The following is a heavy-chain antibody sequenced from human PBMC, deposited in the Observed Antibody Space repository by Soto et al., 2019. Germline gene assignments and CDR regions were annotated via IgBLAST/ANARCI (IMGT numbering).Heavy chain of an antibody. V-gene: IGHV1-18*01. D-gene: IGHD3-16*01. CDR3: ATNTFSHYYGMEV. CDR1: GYTFTSYG. CDR2: ISSYSLKA. Sequence: ASVKVFCKASGYTFTSYGITWVRQAPGQRLEWMRWISSYSLKANNAQKFEGRVTMTTDTSTITDYMELRRLRSDDTAVYYRATNTFSHYYGMEVWGQGTSVTVSS. J-gene: IGHJ6*01.